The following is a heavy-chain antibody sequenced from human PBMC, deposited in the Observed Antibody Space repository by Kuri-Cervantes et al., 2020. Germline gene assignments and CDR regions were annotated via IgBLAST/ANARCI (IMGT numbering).Heavy chain of an antibody. J-gene: IGHJ4*02. CDR2: INHSGST. CDR1: GGSFSGYY. CDR3: ASAYGDYAHLGY. V-gene: IGHV4-34*01. Sequence: SETLSLTCAVYGGSFSGYYWSWIRQPPGRGLEWIGEINHSGSTNYNPSLKSRVTISVDKSKNQFSLKLSSVTAADTAVYYCASAYGDYAHLGYWGQGTLVTVSS. D-gene: IGHD4-17*01.